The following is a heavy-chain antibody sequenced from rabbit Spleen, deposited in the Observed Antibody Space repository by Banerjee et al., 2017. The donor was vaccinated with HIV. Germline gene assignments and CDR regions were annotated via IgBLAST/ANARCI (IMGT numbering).Heavy chain of an antibody. V-gene: IGHV1S40*01. CDR3: ARDTGTSFSTYGMDL. D-gene: IGHD8-1*01. CDR1: GLDLSSRYW. CDR2: IDVAKSGDT. Sequence: QSLEESGGDLVKPGASLTLTCKASGLDLSSRYWICWVRQAPGKGLEWIACIDVAKSGDTYYTNWAKGRFTISKTSSTTVALQMTSLSAADTATYFCARDTGTSFSTYGMDLWGPGTLVTVS. J-gene: IGHJ6*01.